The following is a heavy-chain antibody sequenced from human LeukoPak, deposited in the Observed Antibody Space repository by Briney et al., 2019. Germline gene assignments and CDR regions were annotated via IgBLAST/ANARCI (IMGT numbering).Heavy chain of an antibody. CDR1: GYTYTSSD. J-gene: IGHJ4*02. CDR3: ARGRPGVASAGTYEF. Sequence: ASVKVSCKASGYTYTSSDIKCVRQAPGQGLEWMGWMNPNSGKTGSARKFQGRVAMTKNISISTAYIEVSSLTYEDTATYYCARGRPGVASAGTYEFWSQGTLITVSS. D-gene: IGHD6-13*01. V-gene: IGHV1-8*01. CDR2: MNPNSGKT.